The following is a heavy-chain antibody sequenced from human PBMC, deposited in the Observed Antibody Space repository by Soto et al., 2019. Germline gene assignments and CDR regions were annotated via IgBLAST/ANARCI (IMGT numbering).Heavy chain of an antibody. J-gene: IGHJ4*02. D-gene: IGHD1-26*01. V-gene: IGHV1-8*01. CDR3: ALSGSYPYYFDY. Sequence: GASVKVSCKASGYTFTSYDINWVRQATGQGLEWMGWMNPNSGNTGYAQKFQGRVTMTRNTSISTAYMELSSLRSEDTAVYYCALSGSYPYYFDYWGQGTLVTVSS. CDR1: GYTFTSYD. CDR2: MNPNSGNT.